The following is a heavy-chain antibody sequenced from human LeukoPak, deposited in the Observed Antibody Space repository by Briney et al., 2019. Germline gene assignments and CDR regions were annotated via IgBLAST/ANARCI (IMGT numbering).Heavy chain of an antibody. Sequence: ASVKVSCKASGYTFSAYHIHWVRQAPGQGLEGMGWINPNSGGTNFAPKFHGRVSMTRDTSLNTAYMELSSLRSDDTAVYYCARDDKKENLSGPSGYFDPWGQGSLVTVSS. J-gene: IGHJ5*02. D-gene: IGHD3-10*01. V-gene: IGHV1-2*02. CDR2: INPNSGGT. CDR3: ARDDKKENLSGPSGYFDP. CDR1: GYTFSAYH.